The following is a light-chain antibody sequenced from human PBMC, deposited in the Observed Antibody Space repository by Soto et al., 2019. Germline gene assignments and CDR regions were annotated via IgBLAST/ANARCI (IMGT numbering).Light chain of an antibody. CDR2: WAS. V-gene: IGKV4-1*01. Sequence: DIVMTQSPDSLDVSLGERATINCRSSQSVLFSSNSKNALAWYQQRPGQPPKLLIYWASTRESGVPDRFNGSGSGTDFTLTINTLQTEDVAVYYCQQYYVTPPTFGGGTKVEIK. CDR1: QSVLFSSNSKNA. CDR3: QQYYVTPPT. J-gene: IGKJ4*01.